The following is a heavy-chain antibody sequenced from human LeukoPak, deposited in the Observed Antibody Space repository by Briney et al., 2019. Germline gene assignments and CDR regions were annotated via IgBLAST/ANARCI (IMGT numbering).Heavy chain of an antibody. CDR3: PKGIKAVAGRGDYMDV. V-gene: IGHV3-9*03. D-gene: IGHD6-19*01. J-gene: IGHJ6*03. CDR2: ISWNSGSI. Sequence: GGSLRLSCAASGFTFDDYAMHWVRQAPGKGLEWVSGISWNSGSIGYADSVKGRFTISRDNAKNSLYLQMNSLRAEDMALYYCPKGIKAVAGRGDYMDVWGKGTTVTVSS. CDR1: GFTFDDYA.